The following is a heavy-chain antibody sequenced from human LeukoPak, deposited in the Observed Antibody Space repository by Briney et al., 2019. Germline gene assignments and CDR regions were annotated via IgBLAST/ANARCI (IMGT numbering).Heavy chain of an antibody. V-gene: IGHV1-69*04. CDR3: ARDGAPYYDFWSDTTDY. CDR2: IIPILGIA. CDR1: GGTFSSYA. Sequence: SVKVSCKASGGTFSSYAISWVRQAPGQGLEWMGRIIPILGIANYAQKFQGRVTITADKSTSTAYMELSSLRSEDTAVYYCARDGAPYYDFWSDTTDYWGQGTLVTVSS. J-gene: IGHJ4*02. D-gene: IGHD3-3*01.